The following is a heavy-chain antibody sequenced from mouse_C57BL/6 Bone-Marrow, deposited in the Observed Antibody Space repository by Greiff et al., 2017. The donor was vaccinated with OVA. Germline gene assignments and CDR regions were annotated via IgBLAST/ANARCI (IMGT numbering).Heavy chain of an antibody. CDR1: GFTFSSYG. Sequence: DVMLVESGGDLVKPGGSLKLSCAASGFTFSSYGMSWVRQTPDKRLEWVATTSSGGSYTYYPDSVKGRFTISRDNAKNTLYLQMSSLKSEDTAMYYCARQDYGSSHYFDYWGQGTTLTVSS. D-gene: IGHD1-1*01. V-gene: IGHV5-6*02. J-gene: IGHJ2*01. CDR2: TSSGGSYT. CDR3: ARQDYGSSHYFDY.